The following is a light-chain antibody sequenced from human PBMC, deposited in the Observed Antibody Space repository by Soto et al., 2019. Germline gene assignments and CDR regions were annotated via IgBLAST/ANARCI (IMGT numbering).Light chain of an antibody. CDR2: DAS. CDR3: QQYNSYPYT. J-gene: IGKJ2*01. CDR1: QSISSW. V-gene: IGKV1-5*01. Sequence: TQSPGTLSASVGDRVTITCRASQSISSWLAWYQQKPGKAPKLLIYDASSLQSGVPSRFSGSGSGTQFTLTISSLQPDDFATYYCQQYNSYPYTFGQGTKVDIK.